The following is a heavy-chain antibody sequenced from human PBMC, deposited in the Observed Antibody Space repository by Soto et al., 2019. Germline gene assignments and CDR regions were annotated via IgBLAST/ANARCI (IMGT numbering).Heavy chain of an antibody. D-gene: IGHD6-13*01. Sequence: RLAQTGGGLIKPGGSLRLSCAASGFTVSTNYMGWVRQAPGKGLEWVSLINTGNSSFYADSVKGRFTISRDSSKNTLYLQMNSLRVEDTAVYYCVRVVAAAGTWGQGALVTVSS. V-gene: IGHV3-53*02. CDR2: INTGNSS. CDR1: GFTVSTNY. CDR3: VRVVAAAGT. J-gene: IGHJ5*02.